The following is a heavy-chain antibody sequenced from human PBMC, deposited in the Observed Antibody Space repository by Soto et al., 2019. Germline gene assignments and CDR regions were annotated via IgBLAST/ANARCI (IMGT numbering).Heavy chain of an antibody. CDR3: ARERGYYGSGSYYYFDY. V-gene: IGHV6-1*01. CDR1: GDSVSSNSAA. Sequence: SQTLSLTCSISGDSVSSNSAAWNWIRQSPSRVLEWLGITSSRSKWYNDYAVSVKSRITINPDTSKNQFSLQLNSVTPEDTAVYYCARERGYYGSGSYYYFDYWGQGTLVTVSS. D-gene: IGHD3-10*01. J-gene: IGHJ4*02. CDR2: TSSRSKWYN.